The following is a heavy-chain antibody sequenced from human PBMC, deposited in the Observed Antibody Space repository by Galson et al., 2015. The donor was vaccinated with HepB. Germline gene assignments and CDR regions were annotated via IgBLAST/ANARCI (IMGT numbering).Heavy chain of an antibody. CDR1: GYSFSNYG. J-gene: IGHJ6*02. CDR3: ARDSRLELRLNNYFSYGMDV. V-gene: IGHV1-18*01. CDR2: CSGYDHST. D-gene: IGHD1-7*01. Sequence: VKVSCKASGYSFSNYGLSWIRQAPGPGLEWWGWCSGYDHSTNYAQKLQGRVTMTADASTGTAYLELRNLRSDDTAVYFCARDSRLELRLNNYFSYGMDVWGQGSAVTVSS.